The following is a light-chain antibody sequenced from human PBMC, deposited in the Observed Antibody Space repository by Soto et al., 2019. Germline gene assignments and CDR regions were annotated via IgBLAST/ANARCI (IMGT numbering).Light chain of an antibody. V-gene: IGKV3-20*01. CDR2: GAS. CDR3: QQYGSSAPWT. J-gene: IGKJ1*01. CDR1: QSVSSIF. Sequence: EIVLTQSPGTLSLSPGQRATLSCRASQSVSSIFLAWYQQKPGQPPRLLIYGASSRATAIPDRFSGSGSGTDFTLTISSLEPEDFAVYYCQQYGSSAPWTFGQGTRVEIK.